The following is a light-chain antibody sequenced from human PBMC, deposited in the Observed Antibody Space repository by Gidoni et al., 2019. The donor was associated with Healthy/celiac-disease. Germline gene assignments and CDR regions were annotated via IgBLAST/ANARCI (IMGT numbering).Light chain of an antibody. Sequence: SYVLTQPPSVSVAPGPTARITCGGNNIGIKSVHWYQQKPGQAPVLVVYDDSDRPSGIPERFSGSNSGTTATLTISRVQAGDEADYYCQVWDSSSDHWVFGGGTKLTVL. J-gene: IGLJ3*02. CDR3: QVWDSSSDHWV. V-gene: IGLV3-21*02. CDR1: NIGIKS. CDR2: DDS.